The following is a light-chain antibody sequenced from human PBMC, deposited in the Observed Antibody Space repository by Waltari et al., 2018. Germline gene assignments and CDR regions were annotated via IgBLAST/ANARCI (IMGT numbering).Light chain of an antibody. J-gene: IGKJ4*01. CDR2: WAS. CDR3: QQYYNTPLT. CDR1: ESVLYSRNNKDH. V-gene: IGKV4-1*01. Sequence: DIVMTQSPESLAVSLGERATINCKSSESVLYSRNNKDHLAWYQQKPGQRPKLLIYWASTRESGVPDRFSGSGSETEFTLTINSLQAEDVAVYYCQQYYNTPLTFGGGTKVKIK.